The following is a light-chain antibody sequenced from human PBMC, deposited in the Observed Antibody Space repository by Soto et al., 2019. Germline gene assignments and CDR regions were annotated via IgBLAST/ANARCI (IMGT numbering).Light chain of an antibody. CDR1: QGIRSW. Sequence: DIQMTQSPSSVSASVGDRVTITCRASQGIRSWLAWYQQKPGTAPKLLIYAASTLQSGVPSRFSGTGAGTDFTLTISSLQPADFATYCCQQAKSFPTTFGQGTRLEIK. V-gene: IGKV1-12*01. J-gene: IGKJ5*01. CDR3: QQAKSFPTT. CDR2: AAS.